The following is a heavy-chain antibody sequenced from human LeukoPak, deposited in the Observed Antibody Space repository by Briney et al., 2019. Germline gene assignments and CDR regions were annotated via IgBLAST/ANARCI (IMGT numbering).Heavy chain of an antibody. CDR3: AKVTSLGFFDY. D-gene: IGHD2-2*01. CDR1: GFTFSSYA. CDR2: ISYDGSNK. V-gene: IGHV3-30*04. J-gene: IGHJ4*02. Sequence: QVQLVESGGGVVQPGRSLRLSCAASGFTFSSYAMHWVRQAPGKGLEWVAVISYDGSNKYYADSVKGRFTISRDNSKNTLYLQMNSLRAEDTAVYYCAKVTSLGFFDYWGQGTLVTVSS.